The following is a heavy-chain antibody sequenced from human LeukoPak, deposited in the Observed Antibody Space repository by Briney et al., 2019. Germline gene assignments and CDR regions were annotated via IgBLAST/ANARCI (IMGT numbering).Heavy chain of an antibody. Sequence: SGTLSLTCAVSGGSISSSNWWSWVRQPPGQGLEWIGSIYYSGSTYYNPSLKSRVTISVDTSKNQFSLKLSSVTAADTAMYYCARDKGYYDSSGYLKAFDIWGQGTMVTVSS. D-gene: IGHD3-22*01. CDR3: ARDKGYYDSSGYLKAFDI. J-gene: IGHJ3*02. V-gene: IGHV4-4*02. CDR1: GGSISSSNW. CDR2: IYYSGST.